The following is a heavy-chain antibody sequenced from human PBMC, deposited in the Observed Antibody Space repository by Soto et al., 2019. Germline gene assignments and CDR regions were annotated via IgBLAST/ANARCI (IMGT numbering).Heavy chain of an antibody. CDR1: GITFSSYG. CDR2: ISYDGSNK. CDR3: ANEGSGYDGAFDI. V-gene: IGHV3-30*18. Sequence: QVQLVESGGGVVQPGRSLRLSCAASGITFSSYGMHWVRQAPGKGLEWVAVISYDGSNKYYADSVKGRFTISRDNSKNTLYLQMNSLRAEDTAVYYCANEGSGYDGAFDIWGQGTMVSVSS. J-gene: IGHJ3*02. D-gene: IGHD5-12*01.